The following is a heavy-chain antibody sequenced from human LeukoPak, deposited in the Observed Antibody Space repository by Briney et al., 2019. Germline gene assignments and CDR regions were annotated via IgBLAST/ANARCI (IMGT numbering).Heavy chain of an antibody. CDR2: ISSDGNAE. CDR1: GFTFSSYE. CDR3: ARDTVNGPFVTSLDL. V-gene: IGHV3-48*03. Sequence: GGSLRLSCAASGFTFSSYEMNWVRQAPGKGLEWLSHISSDGNAESHADAPRGRFALSRDNAKNSLFLLISDLRVEDTAVYYCARDTVNGPFVTSLDLWGQGALVTVSS. J-gene: IGHJ4*02. D-gene: IGHD2-8*01.